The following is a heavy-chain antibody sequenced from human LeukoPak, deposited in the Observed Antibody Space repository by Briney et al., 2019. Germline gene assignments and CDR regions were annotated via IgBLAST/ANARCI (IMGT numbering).Heavy chain of an antibody. D-gene: IGHD6-13*01. CDR1: GFTFSSYS. CDR2: ISSSSSYI. CDR3: ARDNAGPYPFDY. J-gene: IGHJ4*02. Sequence: GGSLRLSCAASGFTFSSYSMNWVRQAPGKGLEWVSSISSSSSYIYYADSVKGRFTISRDNAKNSLYLQMNSLRAEDTAVYYCARDNAGPYPFDYWGQGTLVTVSS. V-gene: IGHV3-21*01.